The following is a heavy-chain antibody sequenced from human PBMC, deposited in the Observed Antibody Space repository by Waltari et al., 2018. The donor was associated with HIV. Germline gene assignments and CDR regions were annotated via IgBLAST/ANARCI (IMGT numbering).Heavy chain of an antibody. J-gene: IGHJ6*02. CDR3: ARGLGGSYYYGVDV. Sequence: QVHLVQSGAEVKMPGASVRVSCKTYGYIFTNYGVSWGRQAPGQGLEWLGWISGYKANTNYAQRLQGRVTLTTDKSTGTAYMELRSLRSDDTAVYYCARGLGGSYYYGVDVWGQGTTVTVS. CDR1: GYIFTNYG. CDR2: ISGYKANT. V-gene: IGHV1-18*01.